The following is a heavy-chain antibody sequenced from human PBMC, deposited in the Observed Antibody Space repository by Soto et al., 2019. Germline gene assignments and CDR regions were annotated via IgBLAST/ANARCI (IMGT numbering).Heavy chain of an antibody. CDR3: ARESACGGDCPGWFDP. V-gene: IGHV3-66*01. J-gene: IGHJ5*02. Sequence: PGGSLRLSCAASVFTVSSTYMSWVRQAPGKGLEWVSVIYSGGSTYYADSVKGRFTISRDNSKNTLYLQMNSLRAEDTAVYYCARESACGGDCPGWFDPWGQGTLVTVSS. CDR1: VFTVSSTY. D-gene: IGHD2-21*01. CDR2: IYSGGST.